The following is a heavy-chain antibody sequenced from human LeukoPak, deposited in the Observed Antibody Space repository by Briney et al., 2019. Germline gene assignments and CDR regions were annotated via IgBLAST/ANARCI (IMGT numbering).Heavy chain of an antibody. D-gene: IGHD4-17*01. Sequence: PGGSLRLSCAASGFTFSSYGMHWVRQAPGKGLEWVAVISYDGSNKYYADSVKGRFTISRDNSKNTLYLQMNSLRAEDTAVYYCAKAPTVTTSGTVGDWGQGTLVTVSS. CDR2: ISYDGSNK. CDR3: AKAPTVTTSGTVGD. CDR1: GFTFSSYG. J-gene: IGHJ4*02. V-gene: IGHV3-30*18.